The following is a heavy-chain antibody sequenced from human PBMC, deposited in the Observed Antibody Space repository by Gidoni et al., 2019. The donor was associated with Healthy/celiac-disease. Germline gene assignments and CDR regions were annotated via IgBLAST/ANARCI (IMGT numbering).Heavy chain of an antibody. CDR3: TTDPDVSEWFGRYGMDV. CDR2: IKSKTDGGTT. CDR1: GFPLSNAW. V-gene: IGHV3-15*01. D-gene: IGHD3-10*01. J-gene: IGHJ6*02. Sequence: EVQLVESGGGLVKPGGSLRLSCAASGFPLSNAWMSWVRQAPGKGLEWVGRIKSKTDGGTTDYAAPVKGRFTISRDDLKNTLYLQMNSLKTEDTAVYYCTTDPDVSEWFGRYGMDVWGQGTTVTVSS.